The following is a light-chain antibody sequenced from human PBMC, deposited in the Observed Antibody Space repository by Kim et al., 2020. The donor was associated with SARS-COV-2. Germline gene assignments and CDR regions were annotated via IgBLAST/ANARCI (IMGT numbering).Light chain of an antibody. CDR1: SSNIGSST. Sequence: QSVLTQPPSASGTPGQRVTISCYGSSSNIGSSTVDWYQQLPGTAPKLLIYNNNQWPSGVPDRISGSKSGTSASLAISGLQSEDEADYYCAAWDDSLSGVVFGGGTQLTVL. V-gene: IGLV1-44*01. CDR3: AAWDDSLSGVV. J-gene: IGLJ2*01. CDR2: NNN.